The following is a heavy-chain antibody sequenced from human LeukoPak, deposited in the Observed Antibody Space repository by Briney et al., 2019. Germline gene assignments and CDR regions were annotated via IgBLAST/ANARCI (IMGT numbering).Heavy chain of an antibody. J-gene: IGHJ6*03. V-gene: IGHV4-59*12. CDR2: IYYSGST. D-gene: IGHD4-17*01. CDR1: GGSISSYY. CDR3: ARGGTVTPDWHYYMDV. Sequence: SETLSLTCTVSGGSISSYYWSWIRQPPGKGLEWIGYIYYSGSTNYNPSLKSRVTISVDTSKNQFSLKLSSVTAADTAVYYCARGGTVTPDWHYYMDVWGKGTTVTISS.